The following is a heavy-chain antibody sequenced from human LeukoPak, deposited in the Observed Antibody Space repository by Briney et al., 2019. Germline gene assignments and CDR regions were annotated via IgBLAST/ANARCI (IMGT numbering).Heavy chain of an antibody. CDR3: ARSVALSRWLQFTYFDY. CDR2: INHSGST. J-gene: IGHJ4*02. V-gene: IGHV4-34*01. D-gene: IGHD5-24*01. CDR1: GFTFSDYY. Sequence: GSLRLSCAASGFTFSDYYMSWIRQPPGKGLEWIGEINHSGSTNYNPSLKSRVTISVDTSKNQFSLKLSSVTAADTAVYYCARSVALSRWLQFTYFDYWGQGTLVTVSS.